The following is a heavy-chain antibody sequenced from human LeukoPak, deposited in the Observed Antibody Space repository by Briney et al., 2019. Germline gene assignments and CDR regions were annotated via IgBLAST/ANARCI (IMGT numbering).Heavy chain of an antibody. CDR1: GGSISSYY. Sequence: SETLSLTCTVSGGSISSYYRSWIRQPPGKGLEWIGYIYYSGSTNYNPSLKSRVTISVDTSKNQFSLKLSSVTAADTAVYYCARGPPPSGSYSRPFDYWGQGTLVTVSS. J-gene: IGHJ4*02. V-gene: IGHV4-59*01. D-gene: IGHD1-26*01. CDR2: IYYSGST. CDR3: ARGPPPSGSYSRPFDY.